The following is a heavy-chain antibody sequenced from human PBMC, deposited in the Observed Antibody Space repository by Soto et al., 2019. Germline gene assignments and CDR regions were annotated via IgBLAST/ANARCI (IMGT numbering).Heavy chain of an antibody. J-gene: IGHJ4*02. CDR2: INPSGGST. V-gene: IGHV1-46*01. Sequence: QVQLVQSGAEVKKPGASVKVSCKASGYTFTSYYMHWVRQAPGRGLEWMGIINPSGGSTSYAQKFQGRVTMTRDTSTSTVYMELSSLRSEDTAVYYCARDWGYCSSTSCYEVGYWGQGTLVTVSS. CDR1: GYTFTSYY. D-gene: IGHD2-2*01. CDR3: ARDWGYCSSTSCYEVGY.